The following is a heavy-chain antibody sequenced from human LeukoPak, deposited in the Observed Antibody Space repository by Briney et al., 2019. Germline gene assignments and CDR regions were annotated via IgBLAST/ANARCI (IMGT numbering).Heavy chain of an antibody. V-gene: IGHV3-53*01. D-gene: IGHD3-22*01. CDR3: ARINYYDGSGFYRDY. CDR1: GFTVSDYY. Sequence: VRSLRLSCAVSGFTVSDYYMSWVRQAPGEGLEWVSAIYSGGKTYYADSVKGRFTISRDDSKNTLHLQMNSLRAEDTAVYYCARINYYDGSGFYRDYWGQGTLVTVSS. J-gene: IGHJ4*02. CDR2: IYSGGKT.